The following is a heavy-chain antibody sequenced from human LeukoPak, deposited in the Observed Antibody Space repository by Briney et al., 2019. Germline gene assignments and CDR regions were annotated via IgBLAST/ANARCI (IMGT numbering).Heavy chain of an antibody. J-gene: IGHJ4*02. CDR2: ISSSSSYI. V-gene: IGHV3-21*01. Sequence: GGSLRLSCAASGFTFSNAWMSWVRQAPGKGLEWVSSISSSSSYIYYADSVKGRFTISRDNAKNSLYLQMNSLRAEDTAVYYCASSIAVAGTHDYWGQGTLVTVSS. CDR1: GFTFSNAW. D-gene: IGHD6-19*01. CDR3: ASSIAVAGTHDY.